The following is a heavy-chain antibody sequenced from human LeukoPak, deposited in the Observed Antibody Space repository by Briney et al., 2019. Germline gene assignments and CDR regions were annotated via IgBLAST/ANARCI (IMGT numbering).Heavy chain of an antibody. V-gene: IGHV4-4*07. CDR1: GGSISSYY. J-gene: IGHJ4*02. Sequence: SETLSLTCTVSGGSISSYYWSWVRQPAGKGLEWIGRIYTSGSTNYNPPLKSRVTISVDTSKNQFSLKLSSVTAADTAVYYCAREGFYAIDYWGQGTLVTVSS. CDR3: AREGFYAIDY. CDR2: IYTSGST. D-gene: IGHD2-8*01.